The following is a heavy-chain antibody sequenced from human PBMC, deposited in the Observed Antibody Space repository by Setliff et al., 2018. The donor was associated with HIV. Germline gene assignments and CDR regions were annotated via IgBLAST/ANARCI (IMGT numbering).Heavy chain of an antibody. CDR1: GDSVSSNTAA. J-gene: IGHJ6*03. CDR3: ARGGDWDYNYYMDV. V-gene: IGHV6-1*01. CDR2: TYYRSKWSN. D-gene: IGHD3-16*01. Sequence: SQTLSLTCAISGDSVSSNTAAWNWIRQSPSRGLGWLGRTYYRSKWSNDYAVSVKSRITINPDTSKNQFSLQLNSVAPEDTAVYFCARGGDWDYNYYMDVWDKETTVTVSS.